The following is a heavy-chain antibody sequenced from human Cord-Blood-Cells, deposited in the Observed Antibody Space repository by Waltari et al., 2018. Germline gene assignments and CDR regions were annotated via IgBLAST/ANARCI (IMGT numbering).Heavy chain of an antibody. CDR2: IYTSGST. V-gene: IGHV4-4*07. CDR3: AREDCSSTSCYYCDY. Sequence: QVQLQESGPGLVKPSETLSLTCTVSGGSISSYYWSWIRQPAGKGLACIGRIYTSGSTNSRPSLKSPVTMSVDTSKNQFRLTLSSVTAADTAVYDCAREDCSSTSCYYCDYWGQGTLVTVSS. J-gene: IGHJ4*02. D-gene: IGHD2-2*01. CDR1: GGSISSYY.